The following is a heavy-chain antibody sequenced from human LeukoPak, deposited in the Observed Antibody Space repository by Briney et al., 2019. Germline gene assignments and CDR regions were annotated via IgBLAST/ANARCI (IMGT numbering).Heavy chain of an antibody. CDR1: GYSISNGYY. V-gene: IGHV4-38-2*02. J-gene: IGHJ4*02. CDR2: ISHRGST. CDR3: ARHDILTGNYYFDY. D-gene: IGHD3-9*01. Sequence: SETLSLTCTVSGYSISNGYYWGWIRQPPGKGLEWVGSISHRGSTYYNPSLKSRVTISVDTSKNQFSLKLSSVTAADTAVYYCARHDILTGNYYFDYWGQGTLVTVSS.